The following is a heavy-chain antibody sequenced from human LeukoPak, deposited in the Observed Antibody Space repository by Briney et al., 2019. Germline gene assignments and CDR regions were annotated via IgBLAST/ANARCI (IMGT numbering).Heavy chain of an antibody. Sequence: PGGSLRLSCAPPGFTFSSYEMNWVRQAPGKGLEWVSYISSSGSTIYYADSVKGRFTISRDNAKNSLYLQMNSLRAEDTAVYYCARDRDSSGYGFDYWGQGTLVTVS. D-gene: IGHD3-22*01. CDR2: ISSSGSTI. J-gene: IGHJ4*02. CDR3: ARDRDSSGYGFDY. V-gene: IGHV3-48*03. CDR1: GFTFSSYE.